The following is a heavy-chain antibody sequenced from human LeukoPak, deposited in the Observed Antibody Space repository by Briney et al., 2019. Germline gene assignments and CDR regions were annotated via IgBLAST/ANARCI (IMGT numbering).Heavy chain of an antibody. CDR3: SRGGRCRLYHYFMDV. CDR2: IYTSGST. Sequence: SETPSLTCTVSGVSISSGSYYWSWIRQPAGKGLEWIGRIYTSGSTNYNPSLKSRVTISVDTSKNQFSLKLSSLTAADTAVFLRSRGGRCRLYHYFMDVWGKGTTVTVSS. CDR1: GVSISSGSYY. D-gene: IGHD2-15*01. V-gene: IGHV4-61*02. J-gene: IGHJ6*03.